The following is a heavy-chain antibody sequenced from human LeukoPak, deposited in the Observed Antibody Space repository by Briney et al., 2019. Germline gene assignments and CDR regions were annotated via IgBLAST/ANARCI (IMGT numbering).Heavy chain of an antibody. CDR2: TYYSGST. CDR3: ASRYQRYYFDY. D-gene: IGHD2-2*01. V-gene: IGHV4-59*12. CDR1: GGSISSYY. J-gene: IGHJ4*02. Sequence: PSETLSLTCTVSGGSISSYYWSWIRQPPGKGLEWIGYTYYSGSTNYNPSLKSRVTISVDTSKNQFSLKLSSVTAADTAVYYCASRYQRYYFDYWGQGTLVTVSS.